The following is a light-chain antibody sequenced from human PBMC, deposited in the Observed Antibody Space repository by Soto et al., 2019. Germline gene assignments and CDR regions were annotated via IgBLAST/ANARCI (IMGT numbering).Light chain of an antibody. J-gene: IGKJ1*01. CDR3: QQYNNWPQT. CDR2: GAS. CDR1: QSVSSN. V-gene: IGKV3-15*01. Sequence: IVMTQSPATLSVSPWEIASLCCTASQSVSSNLAWYQQKPGQAPRLLIYGASTRATGIPARFSGSGSGTEFTLTISSLQSEDFAVYYCQQYNNWPQTFGQGTKVDI.